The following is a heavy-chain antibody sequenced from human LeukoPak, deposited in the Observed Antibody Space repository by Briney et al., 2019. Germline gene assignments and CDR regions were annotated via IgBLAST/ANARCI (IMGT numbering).Heavy chain of an antibody. J-gene: IGHJ5*02. CDR3: ARDENMARGVPNWFDP. D-gene: IGHD3-10*01. CDR1: GFAFTNYA. V-gene: IGHV1-3*01. Sequence: GSVKVSCRASGFAFTNYAIHWVRQAPGQRLEWMGWINGANGNTKYSQKLQGRVTITRDSSASTAYMDLSSLTSEDTAVYYCARDENMARGVPNWFDPWGQGTLVIVSS. CDR2: INGANGNT.